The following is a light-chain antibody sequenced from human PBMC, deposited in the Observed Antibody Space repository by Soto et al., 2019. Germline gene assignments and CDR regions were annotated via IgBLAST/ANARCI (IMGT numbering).Light chain of an antibody. CDR1: QSVSSSY. CDR3: QQYGNSPIT. CDR2: DAS. V-gene: IGKV3D-20*01. Sequence: ENVLTQSPATLSLSPGERATLSCGASQSVSSSYLSWYQQTLRLAPTLLIYDASTRATGIPHRFSGSGSGTDFTLTISRLEPEDFAVYYCQQYGNSPITFGQGTRLEIK. J-gene: IGKJ5*01.